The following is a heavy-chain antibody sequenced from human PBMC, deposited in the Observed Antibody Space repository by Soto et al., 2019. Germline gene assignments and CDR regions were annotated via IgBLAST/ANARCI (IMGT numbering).Heavy chain of an antibody. D-gene: IGHD4-17*01. CDR3: ARLSTVTTTYNY. CDR1: GGSISSSSYY. CDR2: IYYSGST. J-gene: IGHJ4*02. Sequence: SETLSLTCTVSGGSISSSSYYWGWIRQPPGKGLEWIGSIYYSGSTYYNPSLKSRVTISVDTSKNQFSLKLSSVTAADTAVYYCARLSTVTTTYNYWGQGTLVTVSS. V-gene: IGHV4-39*01.